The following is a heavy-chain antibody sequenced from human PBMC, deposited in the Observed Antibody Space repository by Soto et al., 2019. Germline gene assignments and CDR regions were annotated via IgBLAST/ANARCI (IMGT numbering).Heavy chain of an antibody. CDR1: WYSFTSYW. V-gene: IGHV5-51*01. Sequence: GEFLKISCKGSWYSFTSYWIGWVRQIPGKGLEWMGIIYPGDSDTRYSPSFQGQVTISADKSISTAYLQWSSLKASDTAMYYCAGGGVRGVITRTRDYYGMDVWGQGTTVTVSS. J-gene: IGHJ6*02. D-gene: IGHD3-10*01. CDR2: IYPGDSDT. CDR3: AGGGVRGVITRTRDYYGMDV.